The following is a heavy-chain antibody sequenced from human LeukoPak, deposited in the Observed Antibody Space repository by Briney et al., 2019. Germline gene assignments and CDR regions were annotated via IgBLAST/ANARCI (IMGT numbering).Heavy chain of an antibody. CDR1: GGSFSGYY. V-gene: IGHV4-34*01. CDR2: INHSGST. CDR3: ARDLVGSRETPYFDY. Sequence: PSETLSLTCAVYGGSFSGYYWSWIRQPPGKGLEWIGEINHSGSTTYNPSLKSRVTISVDTSKNQFSLKLSSVTAADTAVYYCARDLVGSRETPYFDYWGQGTLVTVSS. D-gene: IGHD6-13*01. J-gene: IGHJ4*02.